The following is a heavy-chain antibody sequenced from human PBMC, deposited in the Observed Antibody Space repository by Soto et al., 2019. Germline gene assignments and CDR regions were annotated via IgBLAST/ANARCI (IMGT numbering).Heavy chain of an antibody. J-gene: IGHJ4*02. CDR1: GFTFSNYW. D-gene: IGHD2-15*01. Sequence: EVQLVESGGGLVQPGGSLRVSCAASGFTFSNYWMHWVRQAPGKGLVWVSRIKGDGSVTNYADSVKGRFTISRDNAENTLTLQMNSLRAEDTAVYYCARPPVIDIVVPPDYWGQGTLVTVSS. CDR2: IKGDGSVT. CDR3: ARPPVIDIVVPPDY. V-gene: IGHV3-74*01.